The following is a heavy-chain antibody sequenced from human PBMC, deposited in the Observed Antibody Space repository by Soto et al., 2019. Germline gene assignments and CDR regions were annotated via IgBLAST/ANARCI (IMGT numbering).Heavy chain of an antibody. Sequence: EVQLLESGGGLVQPGGSLRLSCAASGFTFSSYAMSWVRQAPGNGLEWVSAISGSGGSTYYADSVKGRFTISRDNSKNTLYLQMNSLRAEDTAVYYCAKGGYSSSWYNYYYYMDVWGKGTTVTVSS. V-gene: IGHV3-23*01. CDR3: AKGGYSSSWYNYYYYMDV. J-gene: IGHJ6*03. D-gene: IGHD6-13*01. CDR1: GFTFSSYA. CDR2: ISGSGGST.